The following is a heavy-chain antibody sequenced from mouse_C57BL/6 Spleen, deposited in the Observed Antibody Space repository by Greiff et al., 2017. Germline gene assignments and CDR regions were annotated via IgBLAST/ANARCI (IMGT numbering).Heavy chain of an antibody. V-gene: IGHV1-54*01. Sequence: VKLQESGAELVRPGTSVKVSCKASGYAFTNYLIEWVKQRPGQGLEWIGVINPGSGGTNYNEKFKGKATLTADKSSSTAYMQLSSLTSEDSAVYFCARSTTVVATDWYFDVWGTGTTVTVSS. CDR3: ARSTTVVATDWYFDV. D-gene: IGHD1-1*01. CDR2: INPGSGGT. J-gene: IGHJ1*03. CDR1: GYAFTNYL.